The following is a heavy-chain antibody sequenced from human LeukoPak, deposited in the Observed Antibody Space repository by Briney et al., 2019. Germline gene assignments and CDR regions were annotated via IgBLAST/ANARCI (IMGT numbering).Heavy chain of an antibody. Sequence: PSETLSLTCSVSGGSISNFWSWIRQPPGKGLECIGFNSETTNYNPSFKSRVTISVDTSKNQFSLKLNSVTAADTAVYYCARDREQQLVRFYNAFDIWGQGTMVTVSS. V-gene: IGHV4-59*01. CDR2: NSETT. CDR1: GGSISNF. D-gene: IGHD6-13*01. J-gene: IGHJ3*02. CDR3: ARDREQQLVRFYNAFDI.